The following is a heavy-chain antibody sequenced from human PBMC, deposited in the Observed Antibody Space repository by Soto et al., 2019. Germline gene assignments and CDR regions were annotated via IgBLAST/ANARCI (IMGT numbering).Heavy chain of an antibody. D-gene: IGHD1-26*01. CDR1: GFTFSSYW. Sequence: EVQLVESGGGLVQPGGSLRLSCAVSGFTFSSYWMTWVRQAPGKGLEWVANMGEDGSEIYYVDSVKGRFTISRDNAKNSLYLQMNSRRVEDTAVYYCARGWAAQDYWGQGTLVTVSS. V-gene: IGHV3-7*01. CDR2: MGEDGSEI. CDR3: ARGWAAQDY. J-gene: IGHJ4*02.